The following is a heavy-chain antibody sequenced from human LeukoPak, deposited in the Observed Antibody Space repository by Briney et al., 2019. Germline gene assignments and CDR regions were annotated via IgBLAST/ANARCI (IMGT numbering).Heavy chain of an antibody. CDR2: LDPADGET. Sequence: ASVKVSCKVSGYTLTVLSTHWVRQAPGKGLEWMGGLDPADGETIYAQKFQGRVTMTEDTSTDTAYMELNSLRSEDTAVYYCATHRTTVITGLVYWGQGTLVSVSS. CDR1: GYTLTVLS. CDR3: ATHRTTVITGLVY. D-gene: IGHD4-17*01. J-gene: IGHJ4*02. V-gene: IGHV1-24*01.